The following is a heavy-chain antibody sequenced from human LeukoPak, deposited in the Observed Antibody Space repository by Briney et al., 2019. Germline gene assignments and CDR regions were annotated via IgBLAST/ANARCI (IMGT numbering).Heavy chain of an antibody. CDR1: GFTFSSYS. CDR3: ARDEDSSWDNYYYYYGMDA. J-gene: IGHJ6*02. V-gene: IGHV3-48*01. CDR2: ISSSSSTI. D-gene: IGHD6-13*01. Sequence: GGSLRLSCAASGFTFSSYSMNWVRQAPGKGLEWVSYISSSSSTIYYADSVKGRFTISRDNAKNSLYLQMNSLRAEDTAVYYCARDEDSSWDNYYYYYGMDAWGQGTTVTVSS.